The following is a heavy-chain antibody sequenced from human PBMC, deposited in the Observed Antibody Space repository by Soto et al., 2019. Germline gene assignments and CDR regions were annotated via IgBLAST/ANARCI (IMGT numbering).Heavy chain of an antibody. J-gene: IGHJ3*02. CDR2: INPNSGGT. D-gene: IGHD6-6*01. CDR3: ARGRSSSSPLDAFDI. CDR1: GYTFTGYY. V-gene: IGHV1-2*02. Sequence: ASVKVSCKASGYTFTGYYMHWVRQAPGQGLEWMGWINPNSGGTNYAQKFQGRVTMTRDTSISAAYMELSRLRSDDTAVYYCARGRSSSSPLDAFDIWGQGTIVTVSS.